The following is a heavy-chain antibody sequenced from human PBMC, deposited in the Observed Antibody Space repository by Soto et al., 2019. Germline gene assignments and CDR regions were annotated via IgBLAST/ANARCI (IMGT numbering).Heavy chain of an antibody. CDR2: IISRHNPI. Sequence: PGGSLRLSCAASGFTFSTYYMSWMRQAPGKGLEWVSYIISRHNPIYYADSVKGRFTISRDNSKNTLYLQMNSLRAADTAVYYCAKDTGSDYYYYSSGYYSVFDVLGQGTMVTVSS. J-gene: IGHJ3*01. D-gene: IGHD3-22*01. CDR3: AKDTGSDYYYYSSGYYSVFDV. CDR1: GFTFSTYY. V-gene: IGHV3-11*01.